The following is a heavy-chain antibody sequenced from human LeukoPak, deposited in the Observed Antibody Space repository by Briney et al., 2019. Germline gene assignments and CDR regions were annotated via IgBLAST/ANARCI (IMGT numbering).Heavy chain of an antibody. V-gene: IGHV3-7*01. Sequence: PGGSLRLSCAASGFTFSSYWMSWVRQAPGKGLEWVANIKQGGSEKYYVDFVKGRFTISRDNAKNSLYLQMNSLRAEDTAVYFCAKSTRAVMAMMDVWGKGTTVTVSS. D-gene: IGHD3-16*01. CDR3: AKSTRAVMAMMDV. CDR2: IKQGGSEK. CDR1: GFTFSSYW. J-gene: IGHJ6*04.